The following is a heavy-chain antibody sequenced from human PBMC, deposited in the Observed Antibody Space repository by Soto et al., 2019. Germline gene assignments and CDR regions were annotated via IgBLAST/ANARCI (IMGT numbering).Heavy chain of an antibody. CDR2: INHSGST. Sequence: QVQLQQWGAGLLKPSETLSLTCAVYGGSFSGYYSSWIRQPPGKGLAWIGEINHSGSTNYNPSLKSRVTISVDTSKNQFSLKLSSVTAADTAVYYCARKGFDSGSLVNDAFDIWGQGTMVTVSS. J-gene: IGHJ3*02. CDR3: ARKGFDSGSLVNDAFDI. D-gene: IGHD6-19*01. V-gene: IGHV4-34*01. CDR1: GGSFSGYY.